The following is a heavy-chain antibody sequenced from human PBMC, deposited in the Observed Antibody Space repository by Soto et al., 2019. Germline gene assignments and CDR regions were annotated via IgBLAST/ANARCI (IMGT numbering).Heavy chain of an antibody. CDR2: IYYSGST. V-gene: IGHV4-59*01. D-gene: IGHD2-2*01. CDR1: GGSISSCY. J-gene: IGHJ5*02. CDR3: ARDVRAYQLLAWFDP. Sequence: QVQLQESGPGLVKPSETLSLTCTVSGGSISSCYWSWIRQPPGKGLEWIGYIYYSGSTNYNPSLKSRVTISVDTSKNQFSLKLSSVTAADTAVYYCARDVRAYQLLAWFDPWGQGTLVTVSS.